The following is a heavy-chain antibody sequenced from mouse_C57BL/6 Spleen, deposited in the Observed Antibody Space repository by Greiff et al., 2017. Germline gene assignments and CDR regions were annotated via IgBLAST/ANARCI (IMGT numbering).Heavy chain of an antibody. J-gene: IGHJ3*01. D-gene: IGHD1-1*01. V-gene: IGHV1-9*01. Sequence: VKLQESGAELMKPGASVKLSCKATGYTFTGYWIEWVKQRPGHGLEWIGEILPGSGSTNYNEKFKGKATFTADTSSNTAYMQLSSLTTEDSAIYYCARSGNYYGSSLAWFAYWGQGTLVTVSA. CDR1: GYTFTGYW. CDR3: ARSGNYYGSSLAWFAY. CDR2: ILPGSGST.